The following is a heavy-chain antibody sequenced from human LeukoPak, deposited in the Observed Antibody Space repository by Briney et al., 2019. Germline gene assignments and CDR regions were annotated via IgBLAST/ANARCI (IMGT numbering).Heavy chain of an antibody. CDR1: GFTFSSYS. V-gene: IGHV3-21*01. CDR2: ISSSSSYI. J-gene: IGHJ4*02. CDR3: AREHGSGSYFDY. Sequence: PGGSLRLSCAASGFTFSSYSMNWVRQAPGKGLEWVSSISSSSSYIYYADSVKGRLTISRDNAKNSLYLQMNSLRAEDTAVYYCAREHGSGSYFDYWGQGTLVTVSS. D-gene: IGHD3-10*01.